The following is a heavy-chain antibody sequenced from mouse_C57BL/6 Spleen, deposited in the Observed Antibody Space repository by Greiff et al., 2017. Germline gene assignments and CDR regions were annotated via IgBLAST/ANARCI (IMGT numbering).Heavy chain of an antibody. CDR3: ATGTSGFAY. J-gene: IGHJ3*01. CDR1: GYAFSSSW. CDR2: IYPGDGDT. V-gene: IGHV1-82*01. Sequence: QVQLQQSGPELVKPGASVKISCKASGYAFSSSWMNWVKQRPGKGLEWIGRIYPGDGDTNYNGKFKGKATLTADKSSSTAYMQLSSLTSEDSAVYFWATGTSGFAYWGQGTLVTVSA. D-gene: IGHD4-1*01.